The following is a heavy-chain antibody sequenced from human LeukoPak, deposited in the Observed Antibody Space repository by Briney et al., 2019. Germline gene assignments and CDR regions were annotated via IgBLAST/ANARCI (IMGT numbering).Heavy chain of an antibody. V-gene: IGHV1-18*01. Sequence: ASVKVSCKASGYTFTSYGISWVRQVPGQGLEWMGWISAYNGNTNYAQKLQGRVTMTTDTSTSTAYMELRSLRSDDTAVYYCARRVVVVPAKGVFDYWGQGTLVTVSS. J-gene: IGHJ4*02. CDR1: GYTFTSYG. CDR3: ARRVVVVPAKGVFDY. D-gene: IGHD2-2*01. CDR2: ISAYNGNT.